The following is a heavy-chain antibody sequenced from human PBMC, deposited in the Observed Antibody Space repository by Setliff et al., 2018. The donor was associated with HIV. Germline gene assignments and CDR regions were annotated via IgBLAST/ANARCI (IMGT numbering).Heavy chain of an antibody. V-gene: IGHV1-69*04. CDR2: IIPILGIP. Sequence: ASVKVSCKASGGAFISHTFTWVRQAPGQGLEWMGRIIPILGIPNYAQNFQGRLTISADKSTRTAHLELSSLRSDDSAVYFCAKEQEIGSYLDPWGQGTLVTVSS. CDR3: AKEQEIGSYLDP. D-gene: IGHD2-2*02. J-gene: IGHJ5*02. CDR1: GGAFISHT.